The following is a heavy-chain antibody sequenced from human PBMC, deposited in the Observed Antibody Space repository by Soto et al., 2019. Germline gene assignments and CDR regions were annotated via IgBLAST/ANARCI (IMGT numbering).Heavy chain of an antibody. J-gene: IGHJ1*01. CDR2: ISYDGSNK. D-gene: IGHD4-17*01. V-gene: IGHV3-30*18. Sequence: QVQLVESGGGVVQPGRSLRLSCAASGFTFNSYGMHWVRQAPGKGLEWVAVISYDGSNKNYADSVKGRFTSTRDNSNNRLYLQMNSLRAEDTAVYYCAKDNGERSGNWGQGTLLTVSS. CDR1: GFTFNSYG. CDR3: AKDNGERSGN.